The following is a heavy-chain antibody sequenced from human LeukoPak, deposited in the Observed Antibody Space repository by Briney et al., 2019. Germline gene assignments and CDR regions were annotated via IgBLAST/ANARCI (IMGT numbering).Heavy chain of an antibody. Sequence: ESGGSLRLSCAASGFTFSSFGMNWVRQAPGKGLEWVSYISSSSSTIYYADSVKGRFTISRDNAKNSLYLQMNSLRAEDTAVYYCARVPPDSGYDPAFDYWGQGTLVTVSS. CDR1: GFTFSSFG. CDR2: ISSSSSTI. CDR3: ARVPPDSGYDPAFDY. D-gene: IGHD5-12*01. V-gene: IGHV3-48*01. J-gene: IGHJ4*02.